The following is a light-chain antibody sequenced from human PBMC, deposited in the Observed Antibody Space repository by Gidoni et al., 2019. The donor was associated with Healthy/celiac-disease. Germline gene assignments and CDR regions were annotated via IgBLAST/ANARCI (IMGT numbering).Light chain of an antibody. CDR1: QSVSSY. CDR3: QQRSNWPPRYT. CDR2: DAS. V-gene: IGKV3-11*01. Sequence: DIVLTPSPATLSLSPGERATLSCRASQSVSSYLAWYQQKPGQAPRLLIYDASNRATGIPARFSGSGSGTDFTLTISSLEPEDFAVYYCQQRSNWPPRYTFGQGTKLEIK. J-gene: IGKJ2*01.